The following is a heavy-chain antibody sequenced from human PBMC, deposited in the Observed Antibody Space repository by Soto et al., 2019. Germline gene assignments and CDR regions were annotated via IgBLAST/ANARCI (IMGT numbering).Heavy chain of an antibody. Sequence: SGPTLVNPTQTLTLTCTFSWFSLSTTGMSVSWFRQPPGKALEWLAHVDWEDDKFYSTSLETRLTISKDTSKNQVVLTMTNMEPVDTATYFCARHRAYPYHFDYWGQGALVTVSS. CDR3: ARHRAYPYHFDY. CDR1: WFSLSTTGMS. V-gene: IGHV2-70*04. D-gene: IGHD3-10*01. J-gene: IGHJ4*02. CDR2: VDWEDDK.